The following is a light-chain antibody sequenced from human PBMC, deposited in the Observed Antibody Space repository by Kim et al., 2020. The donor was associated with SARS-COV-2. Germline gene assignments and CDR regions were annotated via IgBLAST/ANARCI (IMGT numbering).Light chain of an antibody. V-gene: IGKV3-15*01. Sequence: SLSPGERAPLSCRASQSVGSNLAWYQQKPGQAPRLLISGASTRATGIPARFSGTGSGTEFTLTISSLQSEDFATYYCQQYNDWPRTFGGGTKLEI. CDR3: QQYNDWPRT. J-gene: IGKJ4*01. CDR1: QSVGSN. CDR2: GAS.